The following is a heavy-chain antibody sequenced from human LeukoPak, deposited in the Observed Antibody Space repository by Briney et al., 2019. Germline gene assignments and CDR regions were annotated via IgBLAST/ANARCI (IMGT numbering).Heavy chain of an antibody. CDR1: GLMFSSHG. CDR3: ARARNNYDSSGYSALDY. D-gene: IGHD3-22*01. Sequence: PGRSPRLSCAASSGLMFSSHGMHLVRQAPGKGLEWVAVIWYDGSNEYYADSVKGRFTISRDNSKNTLYLQMNSLRAEDTAVYYCARARNNYDSSGYSALDYWGQGTLVTVSS. J-gene: IGHJ4*02. CDR2: IWYDGSNE. V-gene: IGHV3-33*01.